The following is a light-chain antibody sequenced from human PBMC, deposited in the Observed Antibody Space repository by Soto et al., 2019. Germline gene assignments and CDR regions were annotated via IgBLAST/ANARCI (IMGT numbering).Light chain of an antibody. CDR1: SSDVGGYDF. CDR3: CSYAGDLAL. CDR2: DVS. J-gene: IGLJ2*01. V-gene: IGLV2-11*01. Sequence: QSALTQPRSVSGSPGQSVTISCTGTSSDVGGYDFVSWYQQHPGKAPKLMISDVSKRPPGVPDRFSGSKSGNTASLTISGLQAEDEADYYCCSYAGDLALFGGGTKGTVL.